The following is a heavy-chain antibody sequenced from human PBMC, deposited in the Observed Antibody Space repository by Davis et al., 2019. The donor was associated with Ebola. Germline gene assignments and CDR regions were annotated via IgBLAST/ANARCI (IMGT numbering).Heavy chain of an antibody. CDR1: GYSFTSYW. D-gene: IGHD3-9*01. V-gene: IGHV5-10-1*01. Sequence: GGSLRLSCKGSGYSFTSYWISWVRQMPGKGLEWMGRIDPSDSDTKYSPSFQGHVTISADKSISTAYLQWSSLKASDTAIYYCAKTYYDILTGYLYGMDVWGQGTTVTVS. J-gene: IGHJ6*02. CDR3: AKTYYDILTGYLYGMDV. CDR2: IDPSDSDT.